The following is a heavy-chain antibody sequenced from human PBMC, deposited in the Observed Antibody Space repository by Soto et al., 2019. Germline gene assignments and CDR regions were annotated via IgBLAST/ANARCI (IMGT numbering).Heavy chain of an antibody. J-gene: IGHJ5*02. V-gene: IGHV4-31*03. CDR2: IYYSGST. Sequence: QVQLQESGPGLVKPSQTLSLTCSVSGGSISSGGYYWSWIRQHPGKGLEWLGYIYYSGSTYYNPSLKSRVTISVDTSKNQFSLKLSSVTAADTAVYYCARGLRAYSSSWYGFDPWGQGTLVTVSS. CDR1: GGSISSGGYY. D-gene: IGHD6-13*01. CDR3: ARGLRAYSSSWYGFDP.